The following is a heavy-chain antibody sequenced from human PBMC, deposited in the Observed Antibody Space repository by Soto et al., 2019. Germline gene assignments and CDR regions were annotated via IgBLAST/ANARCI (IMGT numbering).Heavy chain of an antibody. CDR3: APHVSCSGGSCQYDAFAI. D-gene: IGHD2-15*01. J-gene: IGHJ3*02. CDR2: VTADGGT. CDR1: GFTVSSHA. Sequence: EVQVLESGGGLVQPGGSLRLSCEGSGFTVSSHAMTWIRQAPGKGPEWVSTVTADGGTYYADSVKGRFAMSRDTSENTXNLQMNGRGAEDTAAYYCAPHVSCSGGSCQYDAFAIRGQGTMVTVSS. V-gene: IGHV3-23*01.